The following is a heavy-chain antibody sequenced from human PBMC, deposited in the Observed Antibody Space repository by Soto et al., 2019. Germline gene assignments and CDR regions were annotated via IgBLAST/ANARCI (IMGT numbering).Heavy chain of an antibody. V-gene: IGHV5-51*01. CDR1: GYSFTSYW. J-gene: IGHJ6*02. Sequence: EVQLVQSGAEVKKPGESLKISCKGSGYSFTSYWIGWVRQMPGKGLEWMGIIYPGDSDTRYSPSFQGQVTISADKSISTAYLQWSSLKASDTAMYYCARRKAIFGVDYYYYGMDVWGQGTTVTVSS. D-gene: IGHD3-3*01. CDR2: IYPGDSDT. CDR3: ARRKAIFGVDYYYYGMDV.